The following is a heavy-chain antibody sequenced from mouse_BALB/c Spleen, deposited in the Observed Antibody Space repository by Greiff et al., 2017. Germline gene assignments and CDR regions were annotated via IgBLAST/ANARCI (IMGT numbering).Heavy chain of an antibody. J-gene: IGHJ4*01. V-gene: IGHV3-6*02. D-gene: IGHD2-3*01. CDR3: AREGGYYPNYYAMDD. CDR1: GYSITSGYY. CDR2: ISYDGSN. Sequence: EVQLQESGPGLVKPSQSLSLTCSVTGYSITSGYYWNWIRQFPGNKLEWMGYISYDGSNNYNPSLKNRISITRDTSKNQFFLKLNSVTTEDTATYYCAREGGYYPNYYAMDDWGQGTSVTVSS.